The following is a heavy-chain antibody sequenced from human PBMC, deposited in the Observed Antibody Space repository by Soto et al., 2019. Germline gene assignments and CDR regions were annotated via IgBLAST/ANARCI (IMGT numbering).Heavy chain of an antibody. CDR1: GGTFSSYA. J-gene: IGHJ6*02. CDR2: IIPIFGTA. Sequence: QVQLVQSGAEVKKPGSSVKVSCKASGGTFSSYAISWVRQAPGQGLEWMGGIIPIFGTANYAQKFQGRVTITADESTSTAYMELSSLRSEDTDVYYCASDLVASYVSKYYYYGMDVWGQGTTVTVSS. V-gene: IGHV1-69*01. CDR3: ASDLVASYVSKYYYYGMDV. D-gene: IGHD1-26*01.